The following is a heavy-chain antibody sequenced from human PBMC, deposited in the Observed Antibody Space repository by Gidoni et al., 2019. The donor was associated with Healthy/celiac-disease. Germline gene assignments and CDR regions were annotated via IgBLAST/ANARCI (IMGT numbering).Heavy chain of an antibody. Sequence: EVQLVQSGAEVKKPGESLKISCKGSGYSFTSYWIGWVRQMPGKGLEWMGIIYPGDSDTRYSPSFQGKVTISADKSISTAYLQWSSLKASDTAMYYCARLRDSSGYLSGWFDPWGQGTLVTVSS. J-gene: IGHJ5*02. D-gene: IGHD3-22*01. V-gene: IGHV5-51*03. CDR3: ARLRDSSGYLSGWFDP. CDR2: IYPGDSDT. CDR1: GYSFTSYW.